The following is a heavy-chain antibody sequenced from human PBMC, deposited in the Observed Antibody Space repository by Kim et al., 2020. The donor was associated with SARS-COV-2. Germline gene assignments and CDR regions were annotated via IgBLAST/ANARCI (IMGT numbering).Heavy chain of an antibody. D-gene: IGHD2-2*01. CDR1: GFTFDDYA. Sequence: GGSLRLSCAASGFTFDDYAMHWVRQAPGKGLEWVSGISWNSGSIGYADSVKGRFTISRDNAKNSLYLQMNSLRAEDTALYYCAKDIECSSTSCSALDYYGMDVWGQGTTVTVSS. CDR3: AKDIECSSTSCSALDYYGMDV. J-gene: IGHJ6*02. V-gene: IGHV3-9*01. CDR2: ISWNSGSI.